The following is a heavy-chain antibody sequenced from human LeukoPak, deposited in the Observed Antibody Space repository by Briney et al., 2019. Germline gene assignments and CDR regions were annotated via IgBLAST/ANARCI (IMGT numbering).Heavy chain of an antibody. D-gene: IGHD6-6*01. Sequence: PGGSLRLSCAASGFTFSSYAMSWVRQAPGKGLEWVSAISISGENTYYADSVKGRLTISRDTSRNTLYLQMHSLRAEDTAVYYCARLISTSSSRFSDYWGLGTLVTVSS. V-gene: IGHV3-23*01. CDR2: ISISGENT. CDR1: GFTFSSYA. J-gene: IGHJ4*02. CDR3: ARLISTSSSRFSDY.